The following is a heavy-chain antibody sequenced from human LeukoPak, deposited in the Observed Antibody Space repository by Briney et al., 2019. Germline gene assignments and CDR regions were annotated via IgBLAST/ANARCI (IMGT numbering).Heavy chain of an antibody. Sequence: ASVKVSCKASGYAFTGYYMHWVRQAPGQGLEWMGWINPNSGGTNYAQKFQGRVTMTRDTSISTAYMELSRLRSDDTAVYYCARESYYDSSGYYPLGYWGQGTLVTVSS. CDR2: INPNSGGT. J-gene: IGHJ4*02. D-gene: IGHD3-22*01. V-gene: IGHV1-2*02. CDR1: GYAFTGYY. CDR3: ARESYYDSSGYYPLGY.